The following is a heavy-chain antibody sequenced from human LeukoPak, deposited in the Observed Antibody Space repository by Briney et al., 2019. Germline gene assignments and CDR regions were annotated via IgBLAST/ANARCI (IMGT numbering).Heavy chain of an antibody. Sequence: GRSLRLSCAASGFTFSSYAMSWVRQAPGKGLEWVSAISGSGGSTYYADSVKGRFTISRDNSKNTLYLQMNSLRAEDTAVYYCAKVTKVVVADTPIDYWGQGTLVTVSS. J-gene: IGHJ4*02. D-gene: IGHD2-15*01. CDR3: AKVTKVVVADTPIDY. V-gene: IGHV3-23*01. CDR1: GFTFSSYA. CDR2: ISGSGGST.